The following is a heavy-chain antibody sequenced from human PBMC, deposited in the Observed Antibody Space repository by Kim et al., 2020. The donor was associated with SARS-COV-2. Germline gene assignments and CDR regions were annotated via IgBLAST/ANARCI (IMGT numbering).Heavy chain of an antibody. CDR2: TM. D-gene: IGHD6-13*01. J-gene: IGHJ4*02. Sequence: TMSYADSVRGRFIISRDNGGKSLFLQMNSLRAEDTAVYYCVRAPRHSSSFGWGQGTLVTVSS. CDR3: VRAPRHSSSFG. V-gene: IGHV3-48*04.